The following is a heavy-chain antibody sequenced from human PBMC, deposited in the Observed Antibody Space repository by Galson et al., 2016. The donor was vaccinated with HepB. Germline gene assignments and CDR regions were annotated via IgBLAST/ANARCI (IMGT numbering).Heavy chain of an antibody. J-gene: IGHJ4*02. CDR1: GFTFSHYT. D-gene: IGHD2-21*02. CDR3: AKRTPTAYFGRDCPFDH. Sequence: SLRLSCAASGFTFSHYTMHWVRQAPGKGLEWVAVISYDGSNEYYTDSVKGRFTISRVNSKNTLYLQMNSLRAEDTAVYYCAKRTPTAYFGRDCPFDHWGQGTLVTFSS. V-gene: IGHV3-30-3*02. CDR2: ISYDGSNE.